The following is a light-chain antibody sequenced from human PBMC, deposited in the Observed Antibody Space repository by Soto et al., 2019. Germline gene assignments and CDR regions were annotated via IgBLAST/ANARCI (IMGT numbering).Light chain of an antibody. CDR2: DAS. Sequence: EIVMTQSPATLSVSSGDRATLSCRASQSVDNDLASYQQKPGQPPSHLIYDASTRATGIPARFSGSQSGTEFTLTISSLLSEDFAVYSCQQYNNWPLTFGGGTKVDIK. CDR1: QSVDND. J-gene: IGKJ4*01. V-gene: IGKV3D-15*01. CDR3: QQYNNWPLT.